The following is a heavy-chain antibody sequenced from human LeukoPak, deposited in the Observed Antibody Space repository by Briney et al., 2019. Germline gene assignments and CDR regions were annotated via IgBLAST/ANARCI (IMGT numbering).Heavy chain of an antibody. D-gene: IGHD3-10*01. CDR3: ARVIENGSGMYYYYYMDV. CDR2: ITSSGTYI. Sequence: GGSLRLSCTASGFTFSSYGMSWVRQAPGKGLDWVSSITSSGTYIYYADSVRGRFTISRDNAKNSLYLQVNSLRAEDTAVYYCARVIENGSGMYYYYYMDVWGKGTTVTVSS. V-gene: IGHV3-21*01. J-gene: IGHJ6*03. CDR1: GFTFSSYG.